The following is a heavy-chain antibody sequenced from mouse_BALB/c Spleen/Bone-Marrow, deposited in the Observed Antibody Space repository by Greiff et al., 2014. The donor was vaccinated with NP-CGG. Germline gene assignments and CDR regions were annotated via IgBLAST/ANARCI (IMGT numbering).Heavy chain of an antibody. V-gene: IGHV5-17*02. CDR1: GFTFSSFG. D-gene: IGHD1-1*01. CDR2: ISSGSSTV. Sequence: DVHLVESGGGLVQPGGSRKLSCAASGFTFSSFGMHWVRQAPEKGLEWVAYISSGSSTVYYAVKVMGRFTISRDNPKNTLFLQMTSLRSEDTAMYYCARSGSSSGYFDYWGQGTTLTVSS. J-gene: IGHJ2*01. CDR3: ARSGSSSGYFDY.